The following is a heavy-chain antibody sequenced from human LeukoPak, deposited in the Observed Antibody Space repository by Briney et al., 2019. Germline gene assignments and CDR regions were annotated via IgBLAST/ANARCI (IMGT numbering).Heavy chain of an antibody. V-gene: IGHV1-2*02. CDR2: MNPDSGGT. D-gene: IGHD4-23*01. CDR3: AVSGNGTFDY. Sequence: GASVTVSCKASGYTFTGYYIHWVRQAPGQGLEWMGWMNPDSGGTNYAQRFQGRVTMTRDTSISTAYMELSRLRSDDTAVYYCAVSGNGTFDYWGQGPLVTVSS. J-gene: IGHJ4*02. CDR1: GYTFTGYY.